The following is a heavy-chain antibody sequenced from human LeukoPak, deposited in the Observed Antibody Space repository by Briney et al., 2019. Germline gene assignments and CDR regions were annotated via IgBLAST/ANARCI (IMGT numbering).Heavy chain of an antibody. V-gene: IGHV3-23*01. D-gene: IGHD1-1*01. J-gene: IGHJ5*02. CDR1: GFTFSSYA. Sequence: GGSLRLSCAASGFTFSSYAMSWVRQAPGKGLEWVSGLSGSGSSTYYADSVKGRFTISRDNSKTTLYLQMNSLRAEDTAVYYCAKVEGGAQLANWFDPWGQGTLVTVSS. CDR3: AKVEGGAQLANWFDP. CDR2: LSGSGSST.